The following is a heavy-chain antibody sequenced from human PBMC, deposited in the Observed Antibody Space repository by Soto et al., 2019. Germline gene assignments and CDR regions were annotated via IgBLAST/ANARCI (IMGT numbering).Heavy chain of an antibody. D-gene: IGHD4-17*01. CDR2: IYYSGST. Sequence: PSETLSLTCTVSGGSVSSGSYYWSWIRQPPGKGLEWIGYIYYSGSTNYNPSLKSRVTISVDTSKNQFSLKLSSVTAADTAVYYCVRDLNYGWFDPWGQGTLVTVSS. V-gene: IGHV4-61*01. CDR1: GGSVSSGSYY. J-gene: IGHJ5*02. CDR3: VRDLNYGWFDP.